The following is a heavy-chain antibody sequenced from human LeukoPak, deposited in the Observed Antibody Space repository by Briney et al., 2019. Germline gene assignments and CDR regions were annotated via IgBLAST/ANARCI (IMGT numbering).Heavy chain of an antibody. D-gene: IGHD1-1*01. J-gene: IGHJ5*02. CDR3: GRHVQAPSFDP. V-gene: IGHV4-39*01. CDR1: GGSFSGYY. Sequence: SETLSLTCAVYGGSFSGYYWAWIRQPPGKGLEWIGSIYYNGNTYYNPSLKSRVTISADTSTNHFSLKLTSVTAADTAVYYCGRHVQAPSFDPWGQGTLVTVSS. CDR2: IYYNGNT.